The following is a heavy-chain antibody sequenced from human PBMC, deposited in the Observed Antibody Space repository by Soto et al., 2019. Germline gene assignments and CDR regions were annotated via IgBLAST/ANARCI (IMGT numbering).Heavy chain of an antibody. CDR1: GGSISSGDYY. J-gene: IGHJ4*02. CDR2: IYYSGST. Sequence: SETLSLTCTVSGGSISSGDYYWSWIRQPPGKGLEWIGYIYYSGSTYYNPSLKSRVTISVDTSKNQFSLKLSSVTAADTAVYYCASARWGHVGDYDYDYWGQGTLVTVSS. CDR3: ASARWGHVGDYDYDY. V-gene: IGHV4-30-4*01. D-gene: IGHD4-17*01.